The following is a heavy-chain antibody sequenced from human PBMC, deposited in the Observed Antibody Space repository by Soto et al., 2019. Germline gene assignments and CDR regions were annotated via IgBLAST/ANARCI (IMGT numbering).Heavy chain of an antibody. CDR3: VSQRTSVLTQAYFDY. J-gene: IGHJ4*02. V-gene: IGHV4-39*01. CDR2: VYYRGRS. D-gene: IGHD2-8*01. CDR1: GGLVINGNYY. Sequence: SETLSLTCTVAGGLVINGNYYWDWIRHSPGKGLEWIGSVYYRGRSYSKSSVKSRVTISVDTSKNQFSLNLNSVTASDTAVYYCVSQRTSVLTQAYFDYWGPGALVTVSS.